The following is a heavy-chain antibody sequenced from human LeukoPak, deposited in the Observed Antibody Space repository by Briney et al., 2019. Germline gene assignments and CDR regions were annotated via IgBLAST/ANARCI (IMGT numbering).Heavy chain of an antibody. Sequence: SETLSLTCAVYGGSFSAYYWSWIRQPPGKGLEWIGEINHSGSTNYNPSLKSRVTISVDTSKNQFSLKLSSVTAADTAVYYCASRIKRSPTVTTLLGAFDIWGQGTMVTVSS. V-gene: IGHV4-34*01. J-gene: IGHJ3*02. CDR2: INHSGST. D-gene: IGHD4-17*01. CDR3: ASRIKRSPTVTTLLGAFDI. CDR1: GGSFSAYY.